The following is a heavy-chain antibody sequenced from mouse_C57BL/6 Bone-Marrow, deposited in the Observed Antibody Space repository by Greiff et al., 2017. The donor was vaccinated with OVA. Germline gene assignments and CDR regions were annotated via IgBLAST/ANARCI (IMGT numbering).Heavy chain of an antibody. Sequence: EVQLQESGGGLVKPGGSLKLSCAASGFTFSSYAMSWVRQTPEKRLEWVATISDGGSYTYYPDNVKGRFTISRDNAKNNLYLQMSHLKSEDTAMYYCARDHGTGLDYWGQGTTLTVSS. D-gene: IGHD4-1*01. CDR1: GFTFSSYA. CDR3: ARDHGTGLDY. J-gene: IGHJ2*01. CDR2: ISDGGSYT. V-gene: IGHV5-4*01.